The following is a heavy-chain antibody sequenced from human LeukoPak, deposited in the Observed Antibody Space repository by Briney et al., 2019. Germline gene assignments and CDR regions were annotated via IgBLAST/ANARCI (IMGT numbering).Heavy chain of an antibody. CDR1: GYTFTSYY. CDR2: MNPNSGNT. CDR3: ARGVNYDFWSGSYYSYYYMEV. Sequence: GASVKASCKASGYTFTSYYINWVRQAAGQGLGWMGWMNPNSGNTGYAQKFKGRVTITRDTSISTAYMELSGLTSEDTAVYYCARGVNYDFWSGSYYSYYYMEVWGKGTTVTVSS. V-gene: IGHV1-8*01. D-gene: IGHD3-3*01. J-gene: IGHJ6*03.